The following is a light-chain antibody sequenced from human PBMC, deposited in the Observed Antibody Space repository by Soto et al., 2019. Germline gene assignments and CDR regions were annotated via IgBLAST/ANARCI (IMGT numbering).Light chain of an antibody. CDR3: QHYNSYSEA. CDR2: KAS. Sequence: DIGITQSPSTLSVSVGDRVTITCRASQTISSWFAWYQQKPGNAPKLLIYKASTLKSGVPSRFSGSGSGTEFTLTISSLQPDDFATYYCQHYNSYSEAFGQGTKVDI. V-gene: IGKV1-5*03. J-gene: IGKJ1*01. CDR1: QTISSW.